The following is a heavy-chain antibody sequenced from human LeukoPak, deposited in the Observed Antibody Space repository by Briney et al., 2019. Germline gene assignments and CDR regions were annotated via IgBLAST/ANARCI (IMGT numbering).Heavy chain of an antibody. CDR3: ARVISGLWHFDL. D-gene: IGHD3-10*01. CDR1: GYTFSGQH. V-gene: IGHV1-2*02. J-gene: IGHJ2*01. CDR2: INSYSGGT. Sequence: ASVKVSCKATGYTFSGQHIHWVRQAPGQALEWMGWINSYSGGTNYAQKFQGRVTMTRDTSISTAYMDLSRLRSDDTAVYYCARVISGLWHFDLWGRGTLITVSS.